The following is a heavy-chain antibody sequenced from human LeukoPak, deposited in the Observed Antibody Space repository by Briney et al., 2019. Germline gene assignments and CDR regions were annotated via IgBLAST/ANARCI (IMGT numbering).Heavy chain of an antibody. V-gene: IGHV3-72*01. D-gene: IGHD6-19*01. Sequence: GGSLRLSCAASGFTLSDYYMDWVRQAPGKGLEWVGRMRNKANGYTTEYAASVKGRLSISGDDSKNSLYLQMNSLRAEDTAVYYCARHSSGPYGLDYWGQGTLVTVSS. CDR2: MRNKANGYTT. CDR3: ARHSSGPYGLDY. J-gene: IGHJ4*02. CDR1: GFTLSDYY.